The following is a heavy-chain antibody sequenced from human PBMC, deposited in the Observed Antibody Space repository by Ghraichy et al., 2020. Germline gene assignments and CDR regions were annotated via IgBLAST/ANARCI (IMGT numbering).Heavy chain of an antibody. CDR2: INHSGST. D-gene: IGHD6-19*01. Sequence: SETLSLTCAVYGGSFSGYYWSWIRQPPGKGLEWIGEINHSGSTNYNPSLKSRVTISVDTSKNQFSLKLSSVTAADTAVYYCARGLKQEAVAGKFDYWGQGTLVTVSS. V-gene: IGHV4-34*01. J-gene: IGHJ4*02. CDR1: GGSFSGYY. CDR3: ARGLKQEAVAGKFDY.